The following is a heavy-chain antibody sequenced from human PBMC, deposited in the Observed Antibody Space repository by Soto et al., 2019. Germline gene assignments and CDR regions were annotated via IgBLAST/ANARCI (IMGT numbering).Heavy chain of an antibody. CDR1: GDSVSSNSAA. V-gene: IGHV6-1*01. CDR3: ARAGGGIDALDI. J-gene: IGHJ3*02. CDR2: TYYRSKWYN. Sequence: PSQTLSLTCAISGDSVSSNSAAWNWIRQSPSRGLEWLGRTYYRSKWYNDYAVSVKSRITINPDPSKNHFSLQLNSVTPEDTAVYYCARAGGGIDALDIWGQGTMVTVPS. D-gene: IGHD3-16*01.